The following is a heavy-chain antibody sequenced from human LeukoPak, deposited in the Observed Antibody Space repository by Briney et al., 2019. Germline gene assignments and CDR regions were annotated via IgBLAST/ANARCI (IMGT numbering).Heavy chain of an antibody. J-gene: IGHJ4*02. CDR1: GGSISSSSYY. CDR2: IYYSGST. Sequence: SETLSLTCTVSGGSISSSSYYWGWIRQPPGKGLEWIGYIYYSGSTNYNPSLKSRVTISVDTSKNQFSLKLSSVTAADTAVYYCARASGSYYGGYYFDYWGQGTLVTVSS. CDR3: ARASGSYYGGYYFDY. V-gene: IGHV4-61*05. D-gene: IGHD1-26*01.